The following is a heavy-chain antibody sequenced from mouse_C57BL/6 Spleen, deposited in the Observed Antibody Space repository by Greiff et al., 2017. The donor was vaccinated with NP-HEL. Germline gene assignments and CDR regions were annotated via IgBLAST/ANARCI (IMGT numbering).Heavy chain of an antibody. D-gene: IGHD3-2*02. J-gene: IGHJ3*01. V-gene: IGHV8-8*01. Sequence: QVTLKVSGPGILQPSQTLSLTCSFSGFSLSTFGMGVGWIRQPSGKGLEWLAHIWWDDDKYYNPALKSRLTISKDTAKNQVFLNIANVDTADTATYYCARMEQLRLPWFAYWGQGTLVTVSA. CDR1: GFSLSTFGMG. CDR3: ARMEQLRLPWFAY. CDR2: IWWDDDK.